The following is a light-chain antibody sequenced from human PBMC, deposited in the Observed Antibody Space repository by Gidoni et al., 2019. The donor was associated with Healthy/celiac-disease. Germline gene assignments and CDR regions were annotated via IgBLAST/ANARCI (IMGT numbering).Light chain of an antibody. CDR2: AAS. Sequence: DIQMTQSPSSLSASVGDRVTITCRASQSIRRYLNWYQQKPGKAPKLLIYAASSLQSGVTSRFSGSGSGTDFTLTISSLQPEDFATYYCQQSYSTPPTFGGGTKVEIK. J-gene: IGKJ4*01. CDR3: QQSYSTPPT. V-gene: IGKV1-39*01. CDR1: QSIRRY.